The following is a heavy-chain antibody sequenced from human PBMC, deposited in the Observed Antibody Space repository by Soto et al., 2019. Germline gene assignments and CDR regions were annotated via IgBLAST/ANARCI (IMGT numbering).Heavy chain of an antibody. CDR3: VRGGYSSSWERLDP. Sequence: PGGSLRLSCAASGSSFTNYPMHWVRQTPDKGLEWLAVISHDGVTKNSADSVKGRFSISRDNSRNRLYLDMNSLRTEDTAMYYCVRGGYSSSWERLDPWGQGTLVTVSS. CDR1: GSSFTNYP. J-gene: IGHJ5*02. V-gene: IGHV3-30-3*01. D-gene: IGHD4-4*01. CDR2: ISHDGVTK.